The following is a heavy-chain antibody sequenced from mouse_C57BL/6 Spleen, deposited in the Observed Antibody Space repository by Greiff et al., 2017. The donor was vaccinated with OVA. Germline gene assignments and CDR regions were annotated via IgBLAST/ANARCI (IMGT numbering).Heavy chain of an antibody. CDR2: IDPSDSYT. V-gene: IGHV1-50*01. J-gene: IGHJ3*01. CDR1: GYTFTSYW. CDR3: ARAGDEAY. Sequence: QVQLKQPGAELVKPGASVKLSCKASGYTFTSYWMQWVKQRPGQGLEWIGEIDPSDSYTNYNQKFKGKATLTVDTSSSTAYMQLSSLTSEDSAVYYCARAGDEAYWGQGTLVTVSA.